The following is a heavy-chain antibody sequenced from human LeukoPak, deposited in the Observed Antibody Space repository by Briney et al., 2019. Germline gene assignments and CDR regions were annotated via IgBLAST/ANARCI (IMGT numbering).Heavy chain of an antibody. D-gene: IGHD2-2*01. J-gene: IGHJ4*02. Sequence: PSVNVSCKVSGYSFTAYYMHGVPRAPGQGRAGMGYMVPCRGVSHYSQKFQDMVTMTRDTSTSTAYLELSGLTYDDTAVYYCSTEDKYCTSTTCGDFWGQGTLVTVSS. CDR1: GYSFTAYY. CDR2: MVPCRGVS. V-gene: IGHV1-2*02. CDR3: STEDKYCTSTTCGDF.